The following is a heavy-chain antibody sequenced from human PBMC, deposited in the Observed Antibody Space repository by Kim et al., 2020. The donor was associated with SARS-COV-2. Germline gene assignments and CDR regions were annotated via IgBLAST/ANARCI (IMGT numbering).Heavy chain of an antibody. D-gene: IGHD3-10*01. V-gene: IGHV3-23*01. Sequence: VKGRFTISRDNSKNTLYLQMNSLRAEDTAVYYCAKVLWFGELTYYYGMDVWGQGTTVTVSS. J-gene: IGHJ6*02. CDR3: AKVLWFGELTYYYGMDV.